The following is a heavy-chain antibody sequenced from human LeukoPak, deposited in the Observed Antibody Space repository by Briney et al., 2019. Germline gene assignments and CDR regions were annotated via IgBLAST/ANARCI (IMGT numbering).Heavy chain of an antibody. D-gene: IGHD6-19*01. CDR3: ATNLGIAVAGGAFDL. Sequence: ASVKVSCKVSSDSLTELSMHWVRQAPGKGLEWMLGFDPEDGKTIYAQRLQGRVTMTEDTSTDTAYMQLRSLISEDSAVYYCATNLGIAVAGGAFDLWGQGTVVTVSS. V-gene: IGHV1-24*01. J-gene: IGHJ3*01. CDR1: SDSLTELS. CDR2: FDPEDGKT.